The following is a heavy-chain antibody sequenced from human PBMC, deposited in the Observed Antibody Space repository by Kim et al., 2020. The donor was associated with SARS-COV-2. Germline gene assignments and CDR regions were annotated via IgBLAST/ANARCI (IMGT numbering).Heavy chain of an antibody. D-gene: IGHD3-3*01. CDR3: ARDVKFLEWLVGSYYYYGMDV. CDR1: GYTFTGYY. CDR2: INPNSGGT. Sequence: ASVKVSCKASGYTFTGYYMHWVRQAPGQGLEWMGRINPNSGGTNYAQKFQGRVTMTRDTSISTAYMELSRLRSDDTAVYYCARDVKFLEWLVGSYYYYGMDVWGQGTTVTVSS. V-gene: IGHV1-2*06. J-gene: IGHJ6*01.